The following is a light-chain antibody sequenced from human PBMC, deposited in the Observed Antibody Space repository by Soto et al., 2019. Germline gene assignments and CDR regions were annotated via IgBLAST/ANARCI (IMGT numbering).Light chain of an antibody. J-gene: IGKJ5*01. CDR1: QSVSSN. CDR2: GAS. CDR3: QQRSNWPPIT. V-gene: IGKV3-11*01. Sequence: EIVMTQSPSTLSVSQGERATLSCRASQSVSSNLAWYHLNPGQAPRLLIYGASTRATGIPARFSGSGSGTDFSLTISSLEPEDFAVYYCQQRSNWPPITFGQGTRLEIK.